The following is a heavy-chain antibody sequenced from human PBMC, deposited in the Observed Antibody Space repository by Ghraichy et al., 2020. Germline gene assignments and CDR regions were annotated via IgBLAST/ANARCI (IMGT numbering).Heavy chain of an antibody. CDR2: ISAYNGNT. D-gene: IGHD6-13*01. CDR1: GYTFTSYG. V-gene: IGHV1-18*01. CDR3: ARDSAGIAAAPAFDI. Sequence: ASVKVSCKASGYTFTSYGISWVRQAPGQGLEWMGWISAYNGNTNYAQKLQGRVTMTTDTSTSTAYMELRSLRSDDTAVYYCARDSAGIAAAPAFDIWGQGTMVTVSS. J-gene: IGHJ3*02.